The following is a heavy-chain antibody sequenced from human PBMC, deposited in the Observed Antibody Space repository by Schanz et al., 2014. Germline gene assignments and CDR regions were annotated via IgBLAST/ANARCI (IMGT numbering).Heavy chain of an antibody. CDR3: ARDGIAATTDFEY. J-gene: IGHJ4*02. Sequence: EEQLLESGGALVQPGGSLRLSCAASGFSFSNYALVWVRQPPGKGLEWISGISGFGTGAYYADSVKGRFSISRDNSKNTLYLQMDSLRGDDTAVYYCARDGIAATTDFEYWGQGVLVTVSS. V-gene: IGHV3-23*01. CDR1: GFSFSNYA. D-gene: IGHD1-1*01. CDR2: ISGFGTGA.